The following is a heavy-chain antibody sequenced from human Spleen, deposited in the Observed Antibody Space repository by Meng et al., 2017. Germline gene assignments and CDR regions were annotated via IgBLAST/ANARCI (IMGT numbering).Heavy chain of an antibody. CDR1: GDSISSINW. J-gene: IGHJ4*02. CDR3: ASQSVTAIPFDY. CDR2: IYHTGTT. V-gene: IGHV4-4*02. Sequence: QVHLQESGPGLVQPSGTLSLTCAVSGDSISSINWWSWVRQPPGKGLEWIGEIYHTGTTNYKPSLESRVTISVDTSKNQFSLKMKSVTAADTAVYYCASQSVTAIPFDYWGPGALVTVSS. D-gene: IGHD2-21*02.